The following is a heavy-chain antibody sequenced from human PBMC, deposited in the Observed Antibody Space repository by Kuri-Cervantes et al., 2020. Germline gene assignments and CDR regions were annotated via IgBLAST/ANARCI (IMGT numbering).Heavy chain of an antibody. CDR2: ISWNSGSI. J-gene: IGHJ6*02. Sequence: SLKISCAASGFTFSSYWMHWVRQAPGKGLVWVSGISWNSGSIGYADSVKGRFTISRDNAKNSLYLQMNSLRAEDTALYYCAKGSYGSGSYYRGFVYYGMDVWGQGTTVTVSS. CDR1: GFTFSSYW. V-gene: IGHV3-9*01. D-gene: IGHD3-10*01. CDR3: AKGSYGSGSYYRGFVYYGMDV.